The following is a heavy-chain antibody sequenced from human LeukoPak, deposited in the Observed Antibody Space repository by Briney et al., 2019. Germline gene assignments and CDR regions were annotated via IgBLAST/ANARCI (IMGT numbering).Heavy chain of an antibody. CDR1: GFTFSTYS. V-gene: IGHV3-23*01. Sequence: GRSLRLSCAASGFTFSTYSMSWVRQAPGKGLEWVSLINAGGRTYYADSVKGRFTISRDNSKNMMFLQMNSLRADDTAVFYCAREPPQCGADCFSLLDYWGQGTLVTVSS. D-gene: IGHD2-21*02. J-gene: IGHJ4*02. CDR2: INAGGRT. CDR3: AREPPQCGADCFSLLDY.